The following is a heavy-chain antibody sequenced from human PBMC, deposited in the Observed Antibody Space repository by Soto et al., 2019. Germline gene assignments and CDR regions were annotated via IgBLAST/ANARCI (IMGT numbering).Heavy chain of an antibody. CDR1: GGTFSSYA. Sequence: SVKVSCKASGGTFSSYAINWVRQAPGQGLEWMGGILPIFAIANYAQKFQGRVTITADEATSTAYMELSSLRSEDTAVYYCARGAVDAFDIWGQGTMVTVSS. V-gene: IGHV1-69*13. CDR2: ILPIFAIA. J-gene: IGHJ3*02. CDR3: ARGAVDAFDI.